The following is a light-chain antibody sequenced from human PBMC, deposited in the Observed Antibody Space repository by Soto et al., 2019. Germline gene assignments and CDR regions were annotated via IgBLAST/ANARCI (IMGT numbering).Light chain of an antibody. CDR3: HQSYGTPWT. CDR1: QSINTY. V-gene: IGKV1-39*01. Sequence: DIQMTQSPSSLSASVGDRVTITCRTSQSINTYLNCYQQKPGKAPNLLIFSASTLQSGVPSRFSGSGSGTDFTLAISSLQPEDSATYYCHQSYGTPWTFGQGNKVEIK. CDR2: SAS. J-gene: IGKJ1*01.